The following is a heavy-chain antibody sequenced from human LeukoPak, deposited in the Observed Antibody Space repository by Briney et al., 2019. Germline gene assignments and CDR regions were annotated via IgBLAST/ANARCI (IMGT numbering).Heavy chain of an antibody. D-gene: IGHD1-26*01. V-gene: IGHV3-21*01. Sequence: PGGSLRPSCAASGFTFSSYSMNWVRQAPGKGLEWVSSISSSSSYIYYADSVKGRFTISRDNAKNSLYLQMNSLRAEDTAVYYCAREEEWEPNFDIWGQGTMVTVSS. CDR1: GFTFSSYS. J-gene: IGHJ3*02. CDR3: AREEEWEPNFDI. CDR2: ISSSSSYI.